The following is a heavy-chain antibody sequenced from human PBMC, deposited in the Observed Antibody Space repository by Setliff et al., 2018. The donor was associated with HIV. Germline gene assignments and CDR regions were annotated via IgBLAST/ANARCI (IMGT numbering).Heavy chain of an antibody. CDR1: DDSITTHY. J-gene: IGHJ4*02. D-gene: IGHD1-1*01. V-gene: IGHV4-59*11. CDR2: IYSGESS. Sequence: PSETLSLTCTVSDDSITTHYWSWIRQPPGKGLEWIGYIYSGESSNYNPSLKSRSSVSMDMSRKQFSLKLTSVTAADTAIYYCARDSEHPTGYFDSWGRGILVTVSS. CDR3: ARDSEHPTGYFDS.